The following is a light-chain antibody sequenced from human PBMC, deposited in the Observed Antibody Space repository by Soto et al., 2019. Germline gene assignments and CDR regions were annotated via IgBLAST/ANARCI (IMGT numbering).Light chain of an antibody. CDR3: QQYYSTPSWT. CDR2: WAS. CDR1: QSVLYSSNNKNY. J-gene: IGKJ1*01. Sequence: DIVMTQSPDSLAVSLGERATINCKSSQSVLYSSNNKNYLAWYQQKPGQPPKLLIYWASTREFGFPDRFSGSGSGTDFTRAISSLQAEDLAVYYCQQYYSTPSWTFGQGTNVEIK. V-gene: IGKV4-1*01.